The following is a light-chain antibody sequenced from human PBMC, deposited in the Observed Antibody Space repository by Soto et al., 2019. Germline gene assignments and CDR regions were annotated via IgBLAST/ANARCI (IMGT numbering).Light chain of an antibody. CDR1: QSVSSY. J-gene: IGKJ1*01. V-gene: IGKV3-20*01. CDR3: QQYDSSGT. Sequence: EIVLTQSPGTLSLSPGERATLSCRASQSVSSYLAWYQQKPGQAPRLLIYGASSRATGIPDRFSGSGSGTDFTLTISRLEPEDFAVYYCQQYDSSGTFGQGTRWIS. CDR2: GAS.